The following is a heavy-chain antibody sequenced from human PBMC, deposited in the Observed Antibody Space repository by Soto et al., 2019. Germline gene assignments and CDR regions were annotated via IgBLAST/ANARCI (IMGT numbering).Heavy chain of an antibody. J-gene: IGHJ4*02. V-gene: IGHV3-23*01. CDR2: ISGSGGST. CDR1: GFPFSSYA. CDR3: AKDEGY. Sequence: EVQLLESGGGLVQPGGSLRLSCAASGFPFSSYARSWVLQAPGKGLEWVSAISGSGGSTYYADSVQGRFTISRDNSKNTLYRQMNRLRAEDTAVYYYAKDEGYWGQVTLVTVSS.